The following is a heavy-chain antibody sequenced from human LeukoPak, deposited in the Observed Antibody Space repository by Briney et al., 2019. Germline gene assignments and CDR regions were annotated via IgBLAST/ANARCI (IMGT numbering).Heavy chain of an antibody. CDR3: AREILTIFGGRDGFDL. V-gene: IGHV4-59*01. CDR1: GGSISSYY. CDR2: VYYTGST. D-gene: IGHD3-3*01. J-gene: IGHJ3*01. Sequence: PSETLSLTCTVSGGSISSYYWSWVRQPPGKGLEWIGFVYYTGSTNYSPSLKSRVTISVDTSKNQFSLKLRSVTAADTAVYYCAREILTIFGGRDGFDLWGPGTTVTVSS.